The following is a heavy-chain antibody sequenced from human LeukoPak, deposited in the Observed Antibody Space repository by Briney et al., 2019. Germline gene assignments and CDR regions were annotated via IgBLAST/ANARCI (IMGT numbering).Heavy chain of an antibody. V-gene: IGHV5-51*01. Sequence: PGESLKISCKGSGYNFTDYWIGWVRQMPGKGLEWMGIIYPGDSDTRYSPSFQGQVTISVDKSLNTAHLQWTSLKASDSAMYYCARRLYYYESSGYFLGWFDPWGQGTLVTVSS. CDR1: GYNFTDYW. J-gene: IGHJ5*02. D-gene: IGHD3-22*01. CDR3: ARRLYYYESSGYFLGWFDP. CDR2: IYPGDSDT.